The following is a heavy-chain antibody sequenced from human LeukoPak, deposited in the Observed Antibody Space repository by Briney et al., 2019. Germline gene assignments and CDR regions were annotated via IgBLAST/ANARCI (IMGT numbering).Heavy chain of an antibody. D-gene: IGHD4-17*01. Sequence: PSETLSLTCTVSGGSISSGGYYWSWIRQHPGKGLEWIGYIYYSGSTYYNPSLKSRVTISVDTSKNQFSLKLGSVTAADTAVYYCARAPVDYGDLKRAFDIWGQGTMVTVSS. J-gene: IGHJ3*02. CDR3: ARAPVDYGDLKRAFDI. V-gene: IGHV4-31*03. CDR2: IYYSGST. CDR1: GGSISSGGYY.